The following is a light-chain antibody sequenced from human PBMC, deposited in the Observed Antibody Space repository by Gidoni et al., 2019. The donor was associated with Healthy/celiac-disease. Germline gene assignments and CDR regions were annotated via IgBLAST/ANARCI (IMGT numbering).Light chain of an antibody. CDR3: QQYGSSRLT. CDR2: DAS. Sequence: IVLTQSPATLSLSPGERATLSCWASRSVSSSYLAWYQQKPGLAPRLLIYDASSRATGLPDRFSGSGSGTDFTLTISRLEPEDFAVYYCQQYGSSRLTFGGGTKVEIK. J-gene: IGKJ4*01. V-gene: IGKV3D-20*01. CDR1: RSVSSSY.